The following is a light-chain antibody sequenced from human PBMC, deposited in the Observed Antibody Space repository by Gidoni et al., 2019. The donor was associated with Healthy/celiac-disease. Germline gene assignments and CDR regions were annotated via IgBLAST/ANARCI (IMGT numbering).Light chain of an antibody. Sequence: DIQMTQSPSSLSASVGDRVTITCRASQSISSYLNWYQQKPGKAPKLLIYESPSLQSGVPSRFSGSGSGTDFTLTISSLQPEDFATYYCQQSYSTPRTFXXXTKLEIK. V-gene: IGKV1-39*01. CDR2: ESP. J-gene: IGKJ2*02. CDR3: QQSYSTPRT. CDR1: QSISSY.